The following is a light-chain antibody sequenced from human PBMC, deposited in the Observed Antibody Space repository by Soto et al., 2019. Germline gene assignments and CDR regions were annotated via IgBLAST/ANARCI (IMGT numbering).Light chain of an antibody. J-gene: IGLJ1*01. CDR3: RSFTSSNTYV. CDR2: DVN. CDR1: SSDIGAYNR. Sequence: QSVLTQPPSVSGSPGQSVAISCTGTSSDIGAYNRVSWYQQPPGTAPKLMIYDVNNRPSGVPDRFSGFKSGNTASLTISGLQADDEADYYCRSFTSSNTYVFGTGTKVTVL. V-gene: IGLV2-18*02.